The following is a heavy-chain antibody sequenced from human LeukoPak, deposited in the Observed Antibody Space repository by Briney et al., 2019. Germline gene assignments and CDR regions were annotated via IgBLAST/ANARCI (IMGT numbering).Heavy chain of an antibody. CDR3: ARGHKYQLLFYWFDP. V-gene: IGHV4-34*01. Sequence: PSETLSLTCAVYGGSFSGYYWSWIRQPPGKGLEWIGEINHSGSTNYNPSLKSRVTISVDTSKNQFSLKLSSVTAADTAVYYCARGHKYQLLFYWFDPWGQGTLVTVSS. CDR2: INHSGST. D-gene: IGHD2-2*01. CDR1: GGSFSGYY. J-gene: IGHJ5*02.